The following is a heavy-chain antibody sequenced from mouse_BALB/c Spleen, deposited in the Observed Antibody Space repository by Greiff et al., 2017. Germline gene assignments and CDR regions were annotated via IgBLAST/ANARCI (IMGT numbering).Heavy chain of an antibody. D-gene: IGHD4-1*01. V-gene: IGHV7-3*02. CDR1: GFTFTDYY. CDR3: ARDMESADWDSGMDY. Sequence: EVQLVESGGGLVQPGGSLRLSCATSGFTFTDYYMSWVRQPPGQALEWLGFIRNKANGYTTEYSASVKGRFTVSRDNSQSILYLQMNTLRAEGSATYYAARDMESADWDSGMDYWGQGTSVTVSS. CDR2: IRNKANGYTT. J-gene: IGHJ4*01.